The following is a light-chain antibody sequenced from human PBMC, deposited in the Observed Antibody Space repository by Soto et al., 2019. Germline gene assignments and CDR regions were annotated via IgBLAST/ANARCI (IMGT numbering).Light chain of an antibody. CDR3: QHDNIRSKM. V-gene: IGKV1-5*03. CDR1: DNIAPW. Sequence: IPCRASDNIAPWGAWYQQKPGKAPKLLIYKAANLADEVPSRFAGSLPGTDFTLPLTRLQPDSFATYYCQHDNIRSKMFGQGTKVEIK. CDR2: KAA. J-gene: IGKJ1*01.